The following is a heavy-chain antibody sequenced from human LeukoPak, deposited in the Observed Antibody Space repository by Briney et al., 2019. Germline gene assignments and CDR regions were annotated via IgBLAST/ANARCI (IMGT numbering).Heavy chain of an antibody. CDR1: GFTFSSYC. CDR2: ISFSGVST. D-gene: IGHD6-19*01. J-gene: IGHJ4*02. CDR3: AKVSRSSGLD. V-gene: IGHV3-23*01. Sequence: GGSLRLFCGASGFTFSSYCMTWVRQAPGKGLECGSDISFSGVSTYYADSVKGRFTISRDISKNTLYLQMNSLRAEDTAVYYCAKVSRSSGLDWGQGTRVTVSS.